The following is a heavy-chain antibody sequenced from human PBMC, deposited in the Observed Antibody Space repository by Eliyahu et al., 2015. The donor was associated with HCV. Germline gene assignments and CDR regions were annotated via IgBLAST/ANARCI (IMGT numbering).Heavy chain of an antibody. CDR1: GYTFTGYY. CDR3: ARGQMATISGLYYYGMDV. J-gene: IGHJ6*02. CDR2: INPNSGGT. V-gene: IGHV1-2*02. D-gene: IGHD5-24*01. Sequence: QVQLVQSGAEVKKPGASVKVSCKASGYTFTGYYXHWVRQAPGQGLEXMGWINPNSGGTNYAQKFQGRVTMTRDTSISTAYMELSRLRSDDTAVYYCARGQMATISGLYYYGMDVWGQGTTVTVSS.